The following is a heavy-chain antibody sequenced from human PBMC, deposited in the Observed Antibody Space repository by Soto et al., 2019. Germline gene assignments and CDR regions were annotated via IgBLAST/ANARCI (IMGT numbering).Heavy chain of an antibody. CDR2: INAGNGNT. V-gene: IGHV1-3*05. Sequence: QVQLVQSGAEEKKPGASVKVSCKASGYTFTSYAMHWVRQAPGQRLEWMGWINAGNGNTKYSQKFQGRVTITRDTSASTAYMELSSLRSEDTAVYYCARESIVAAGIVGYYFDYWGQGTLVTVSS. D-gene: IGHD6-13*01. J-gene: IGHJ4*02. CDR3: ARESIVAAGIVGYYFDY. CDR1: GYTFTSYA.